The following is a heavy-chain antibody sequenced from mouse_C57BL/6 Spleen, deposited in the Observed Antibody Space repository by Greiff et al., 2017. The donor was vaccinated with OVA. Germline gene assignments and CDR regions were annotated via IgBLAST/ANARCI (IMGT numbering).Heavy chain of an antibody. CDR3: ARGSDYEFPFDY. V-gene: IGHV5-17*01. CDR1: GFTFSDYG. D-gene: IGHD2-13*01. J-gene: IGHJ2*01. CDR2: ISSGSSTT. Sequence: EVQLVESGGGLVKPGGSLKLSCAASGFTFSDYGMHWVRQAPEKGLEWVAYISSGSSTTYYADTVKGRFTISRDNAKNTLFLQMTSLRSEDTAMYYCARGSDYEFPFDYWGQGTTLTVSS.